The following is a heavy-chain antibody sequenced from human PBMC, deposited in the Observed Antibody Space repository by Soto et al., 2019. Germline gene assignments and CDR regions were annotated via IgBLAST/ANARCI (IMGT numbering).Heavy chain of an antibody. Sequence: SETLSLTCTVSGGSISSYYWSWIRQPPGKGLEWIGYIYYSGSTNYNPSLKSRVTISVDTSKNKFSLKLSTVTAADTAVYYCAAGLAGVVNYYYYGMDVWGQGTPVTVSS. J-gene: IGHJ6*02. CDR1: GGSISSYY. V-gene: IGHV4-59*08. CDR2: IYYSGST. CDR3: AAGLAGVVNYYYYGMDV. D-gene: IGHD2-15*01.